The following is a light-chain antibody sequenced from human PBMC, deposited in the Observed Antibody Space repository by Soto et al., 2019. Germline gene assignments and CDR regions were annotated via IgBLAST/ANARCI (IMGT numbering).Light chain of an antibody. V-gene: IGKV3-20*01. J-gene: IGKJ1*01. CDR2: GAS. CDR1: QSVRSN. CDR3: QQYTDLPRT. Sequence: EIVLTQSPGTLSLAPAERAALSSRDSQSVRSNLAWYQQRPGQAPRPLVYGASTRATGIPARFSGSASWTDFTLTIGRLEPEDFAVYYCQQYTDLPRTFGQGTKVDI.